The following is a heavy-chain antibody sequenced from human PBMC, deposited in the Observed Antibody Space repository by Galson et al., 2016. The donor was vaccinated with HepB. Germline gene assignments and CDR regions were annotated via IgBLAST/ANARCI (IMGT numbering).Heavy chain of an antibody. CDR3: AHSRTWADYGSGIDPYCDY. CDR2: IYWNDDK. D-gene: IGHD3-10*01. CDR1: GFSLSSSGVG. Sequence: PALVKPTQTLTLTCTFSGFSLSSSGVGVGWIRQSPGKALEWLALIYWNDDKRYSTSLKSRLTITKDTSKNHVVLTLTNMDPVDTATYYCAHSRTWADYGSGIDPYCDYWGQGTLVTVPS. V-gene: IGHV2-5*01. J-gene: IGHJ4*02.